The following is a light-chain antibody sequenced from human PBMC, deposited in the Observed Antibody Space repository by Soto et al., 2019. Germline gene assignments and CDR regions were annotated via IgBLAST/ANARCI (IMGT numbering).Light chain of an antibody. Sequence: DIQMTQSPSSLSASVGDRVTITCRASQSITNSLNWYQHKPGKAPTLVVYAASSLQSGVPSRFSGSGSGTDFPLTISSLQPEDFAPYFCQQGHSMPFTFGPGTKVDI. CDR1: QSITNS. CDR3: QQGHSMPFT. J-gene: IGKJ3*01. V-gene: IGKV1-39*01. CDR2: AAS.